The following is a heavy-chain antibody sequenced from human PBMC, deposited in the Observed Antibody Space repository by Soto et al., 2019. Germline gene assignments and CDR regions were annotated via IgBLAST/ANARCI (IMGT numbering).Heavy chain of an antibody. J-gene: IGHJ6*03. D-gene: IGHD5-18*01. CDR2: ISGSGGST. V-gene: IGHV3-23*01. CDR1: RFTFSSYA. Sequence: GGSLRLSCAASRFTFSSYAMTWARQAPGKGLEWVSTISGSGGSTYYAESVKGRFTISRDNSKNTLYLLMNSLGAEDTATYYCAKEVQPYYYYYMDVWGKGTTVTVSS. CDR3: AKEVQPYYYYYMDV.